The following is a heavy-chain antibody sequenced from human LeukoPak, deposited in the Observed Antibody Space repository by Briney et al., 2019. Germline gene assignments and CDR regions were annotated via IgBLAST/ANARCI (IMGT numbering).Heavy chain of an antibody. Sequence: SETLSLTCTVSGGSISSYYWSWIRQPPGKGLEWIGYIYYSGSTNYNPSLKSRVTISVDTSKNQFSLKLSSVTAADTAVYYCARVAGTYCSSTSCYNDYYYMDVWGKGTTGTVSS. CDR3: ARVAGTYCSSTSCYNDYYYMDV. CDR1: GGSISSYY. CDR2: IYYSGST. D-gene: IGHD2-2*02. V-gene: IGHV4-59*08. J-gene: IGHJ6*03.